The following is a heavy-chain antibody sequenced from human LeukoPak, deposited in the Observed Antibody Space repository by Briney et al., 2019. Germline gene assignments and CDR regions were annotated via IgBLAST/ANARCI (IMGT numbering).Heavy chain of an antibody. CDR3: TRVTYYYDNSGYFHFDS. CDR1: GFTFGDYA. CDR2: IRRKAHGGTT. J-gene: IGHJ4*02. V-gene: IGHV3-49*04. Sequence: PGGSLRLSCTTSGFTFGDYAMSWVRQAPGKGLEWVSFIRRKAHGGTTECAASVKGRFSSSRDDSKSIAYLQMNSLKTEDTAVYFCTRVTYYYDNSGYFHFDSWGQGSLVTVSS. D-gene: IGHD3-22*01.